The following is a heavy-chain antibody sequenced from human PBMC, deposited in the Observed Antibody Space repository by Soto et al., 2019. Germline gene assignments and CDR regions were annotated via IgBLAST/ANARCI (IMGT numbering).Heavy chain of an antibody. CDR3: AKDLGPYYYDSSGYPLGY. CDR1: GFTFSSYG. CDR2: ISYDGSNK. V-gene: IGHV3-30*18. Sequence: GSLRLSCAASGFTFSSYGMHWVRQAPGKGLEWVAVISYDGSNKYYADSVKGRFTISRENSKTALYLQMNSLRAEDTAVYYCAKDLGPYYYDSSGYPLGYWGQGTLVTVSS. J-gene: IGHJ4*02. D-gene: IGHD3-22*01.